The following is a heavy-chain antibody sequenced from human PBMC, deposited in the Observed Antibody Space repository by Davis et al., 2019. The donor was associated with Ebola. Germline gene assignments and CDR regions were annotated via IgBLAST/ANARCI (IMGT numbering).Heavy chain of an antibody. V-gene: IGHV5-51*01. CDR1: GNSFTSHW. CDR3: ASLRRTITGMDDAFDV. Sequence: GGSLRLSCKDSGNSFTSHWIGWVRQMPGKGLEWMGIIYTGDSDTRCSPSFRGQVAISADKSIKTAFLQWSSLKASDTAMYYCASLRRTITGMDDAFDVWGQGTMVSVSS. CDR2: IYTGDSDT. D-gene: IGHD2-8*02. J-gene: IGHJ3*01.